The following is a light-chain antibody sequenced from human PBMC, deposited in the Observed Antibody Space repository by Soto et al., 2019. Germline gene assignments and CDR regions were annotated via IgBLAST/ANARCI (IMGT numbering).Light chain of an antibody. Sequence: DIVMTQSPDSLAVSLGERATINCKSSQSVLYTSNNKNYLAWYQQKPRQPPRLLIYWASSRESGVPDRFSGSGSGTDFTLTISSLPAEDVAVYYCQQYYNTSPVTFGQGTKLEI. J-gene: IGKJ2*01. V-gene: IGKV4-1*01. CDR1: QSVLYTSNNKNY. CDR2: WAS. CDR3: QQYYNTSPVT.